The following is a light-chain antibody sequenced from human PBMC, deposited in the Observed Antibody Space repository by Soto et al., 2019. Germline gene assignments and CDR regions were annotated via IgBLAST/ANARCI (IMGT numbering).Light chain of an antibody. J-gene: IGKJ1*01. CDR3: QQYGDSPWT. CDR2: AAS. CDR1: QSVSNNY. V-gene: IGKV3-20*01. Sequence: EIVLTQSPGILSLSPGERATLSCRASQSVSNNYLAWFQQRPGQAPRLLIYAASRRATGIPDRFSGSGSQTDFTLTISRLEPEDIAVFYCQQYGDSPWTFGQGTKVEIK.